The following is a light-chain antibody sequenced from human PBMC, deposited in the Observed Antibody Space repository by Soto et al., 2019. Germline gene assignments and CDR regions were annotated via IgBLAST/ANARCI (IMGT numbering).Light chain of an antibody. CDR2: GDS. Sequence: DVFLAQSPLSLPVTPGQPASISCRSSQSPVYSDGNTDLSWFHQRPGQSPSRLIHGDSNRGSGDSDRVSVIGSVTDFTVKISRVEAVDVGVYYCMQHTHWPHAFGQGTKVEFK. CDR1: QSPVYSDGNTD. V-gene: IGKV2-30*01. J-gene: IGKJ2*01. CDR3: MQHTHWPHA.